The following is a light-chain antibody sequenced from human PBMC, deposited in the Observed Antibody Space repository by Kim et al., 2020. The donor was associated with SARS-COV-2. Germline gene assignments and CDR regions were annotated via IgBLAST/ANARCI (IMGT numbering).Light chain of an antibody. Sequence: SPGERATLSCRASQAIASNSLAWYQQRPGQAPRLLIYAASDRATGIPDRFSGGGYGTEFTLTISRLEPEDFAVYYCQQYGRSPPYTFGQGTKLEIK. CDR1: QAIASNS. J-gene: IGKJ2*01. V-gene: IGKV3-20*01. CDR2: AAS. CDR3: QQYGRSPPYT.